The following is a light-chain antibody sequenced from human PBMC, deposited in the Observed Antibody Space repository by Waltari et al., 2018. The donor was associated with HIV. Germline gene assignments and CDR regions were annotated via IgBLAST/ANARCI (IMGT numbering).Light chain of an antibody. V-gene: IGKV1-39*01. Sequence: IQMTQSPSSLSASLGDRVIITCRASQTISIYLNWYQQKPGRAPNLLIYAASSLHSGVPSRFSGSGSGTEFSLTIDSLQAEDFATYFCQQSYGGLTFGPGTRVDV. CDR3: QQSYGGLT. CDR1: QTISIY. CDR2: AAS. J-gene: IGKJ3*01.